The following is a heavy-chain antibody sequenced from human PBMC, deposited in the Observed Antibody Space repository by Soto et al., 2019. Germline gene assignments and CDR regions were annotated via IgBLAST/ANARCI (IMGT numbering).Heavy chain of an antibody. V-gene: IGHV3-30*18. J-gene: IGHJ4*02. CDR3: AKDRGDGYLDSPYYFDY. CDR2: ISYDGSNK. Sequence: ESGGGVVQPGRSLRLSCAASGFTFSSYGMHWVRQAPGKGLEWVAVISYDGSNKYYADSVKGRFTISRDNSKNTLYLQMNSLRAEDTAVYYCAKDRGDGYLDSPYYFDYWGQGTLVTVSS. CDR1: GFTFSSYG. D-gene: IGHD3-10*01.